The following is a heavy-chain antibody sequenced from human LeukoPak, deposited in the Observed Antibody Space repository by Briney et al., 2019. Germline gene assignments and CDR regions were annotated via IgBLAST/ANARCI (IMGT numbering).Heavy chain of an antibody. CDR2: ISGSGGNT. CDR1: GFSFDDYA. CDR3: AKDGKTRNWNYFQAKPVY. V-gene: IGHV3-23*01. J-gene: IGHJ4*02. Sequence: GRSLRLSCAASGFSFDDYAMHWVRQAPGKGLEWVSGISGSGGNTYYADSVKGRFTISRDNSKNTLYLQMNSLRAEDTAVYYCAKDGKTRNWNYFQAKPVYWGQGTLVPVSS. D-gene: IGHD1-7*01.